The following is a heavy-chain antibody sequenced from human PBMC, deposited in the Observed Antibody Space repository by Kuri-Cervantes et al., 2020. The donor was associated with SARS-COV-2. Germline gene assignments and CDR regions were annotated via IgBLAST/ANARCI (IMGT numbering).Heavy chain of an antibody. CDR1: GFTFSSYW. CDR3: AKDRAIVVVPAAMGIGY. CDR2: IKQDGSEK. Sequence: GGSLRLSCAASGFTFSSYWMSWVRQAPGKGLEWVANIKQDGSEKYYVDSVKGRFTISRDNSKNTLYLQMNSLRAEDTAVYYCAKDRAIVVVPAAMGIGYWGQGTLVTVSS. D-gene: IGHD2-2*01. J-gene: IGHJ4*02. V-gene: IGHV3-7*03.